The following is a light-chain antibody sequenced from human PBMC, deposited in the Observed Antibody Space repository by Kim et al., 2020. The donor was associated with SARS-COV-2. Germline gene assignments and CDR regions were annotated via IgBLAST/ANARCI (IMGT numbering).Light chain of an antibody. J-gene: IGKJ1*01. CDR2: TAS. Sequence: GDRVTITCRASQTIDRYLNWYQQKPGNAPKLLIYTASSLQSGVPSRFSGSGSGTDYTLTINSLQPEDFATYYCQQTYSTPRTFGQGTKVDIK. CDR3: QQTYSTPRT. V-gene: IGKV1-39*01. CDR1: QTIDRY.